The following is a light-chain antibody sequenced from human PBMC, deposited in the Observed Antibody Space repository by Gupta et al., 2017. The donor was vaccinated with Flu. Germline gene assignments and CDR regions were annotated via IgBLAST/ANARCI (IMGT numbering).Light chain of an antibody. CDR2: KTN. J-gene: IGLJ3*02. CDR1: SASVSTTYY. Sequence: QTVVTQEPSFSVSPGGTVTLTCGLSSASVSTTYYPSWYQHTPGQAPRTLNYKTNIRSSGVPDRFSGSILGNKAALTITGAQADDEADYYCAPYLAYDMLVFGGGTRLTVL. V-gene: IGLV8-61*01. CDR3: APYLAYDMLV.